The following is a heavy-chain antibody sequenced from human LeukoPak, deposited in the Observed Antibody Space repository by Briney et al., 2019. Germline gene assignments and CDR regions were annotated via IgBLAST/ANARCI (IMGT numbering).Heavy chain of an antibody. CDR2: VSPSGAT. J-gene: IGHJ4*02. D-gene: IGHD4-17*01. V-gene: IGHV1-46*01. CDR3: AKDSGAYGPDY. CDR1: GYXFTSYY. Sequence: GASVKVSCKASGYXFTSYYMHWVRQAPGQGLEWMGQVSPSGATTYAQKFRGRVIMTRDTSTSTLNMELSDLTPEDTAVYHCAKDSGAYGPDYWGQGTLLTVSS.